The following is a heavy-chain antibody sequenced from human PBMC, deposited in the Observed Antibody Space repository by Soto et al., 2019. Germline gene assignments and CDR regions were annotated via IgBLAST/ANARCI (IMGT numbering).Heavy chain of an antibody. Sequence: SVKVSCKASGGTFSSYVISWVRQAPGQGLEWMGGIISIFGTPNYAQKFQGRVTITADESTSTAYMDLSSLRSEDTAVYYCARAHKYDAGWFLDSWGQGSLVTVSS. V-gene: IGHV1-69*13. CDR1: GGTFSSYV. D-gene: IGHD6-19*01. CDR3: ARAHKYDAGWFLDS. CDR2: IISIFGTP. J-gene: IGHJ4*02.